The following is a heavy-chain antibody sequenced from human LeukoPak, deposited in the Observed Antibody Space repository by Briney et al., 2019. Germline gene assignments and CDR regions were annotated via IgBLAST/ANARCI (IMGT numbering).Heavy chain of an antibody. D-gene: IGHD3-22*01. CDR2: IYYSGST. V-gene: IGHV4-39*01. Sequence: PSETLSLTCTVSGGSISGSNYYWGWIRQPPGKGLEWIGNIYYSGSTYYNPSLKSRVTISVDTSKNQFSLKLSSVTAADTAVNCCASVARDSSGYHYFDYWGQGTLVTVSS. CDR3: ASVARDSSGYHYFDY. J-gene: IGHJ4*02. CDR1: GGSISGSNYY.